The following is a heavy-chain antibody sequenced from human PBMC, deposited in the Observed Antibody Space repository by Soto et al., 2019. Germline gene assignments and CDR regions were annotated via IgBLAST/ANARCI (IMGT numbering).Heavy chain of an antibody. CDR1: GGTLSSYA. Sequence: ASVKVSCKASGGTLSSYAISWVRQAPGQGLEWMGGIIPIFGTANYAQKFQGRVTITADESTSTAYMELSSLRSEDTAVYYCARGFPGAFDIWGQGTMVTVSS. V-gene: IGHV1-69*13. J-gene: IGHJ3*02. CDR3: ARGFPGAFDI. CDR2: IIPIFGTA.